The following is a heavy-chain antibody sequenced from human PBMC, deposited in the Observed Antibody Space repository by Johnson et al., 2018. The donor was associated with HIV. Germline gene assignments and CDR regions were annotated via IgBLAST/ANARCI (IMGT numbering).Heavy chain of an antibody. CDR2: IGTAGDT. J-gene: IGHJ3*02. V-gene: IGHV3-13*01. Sequence: VQLVESGGGLVQPGGSLRLSCAASGFTFSSYAMSWVRQAPGKGLEWVSAIGTAGDTYYPGSVKGRFTISRENAKNSLYLQMNSLRAGDTAVYYCARSDYDSSGFNDAFDIWGQGTMVTVSS. CDR1: GFTFSSYA. D-gene: IGHD3-22*01. CDR3: ARSDYDSSGFNDAFDI.